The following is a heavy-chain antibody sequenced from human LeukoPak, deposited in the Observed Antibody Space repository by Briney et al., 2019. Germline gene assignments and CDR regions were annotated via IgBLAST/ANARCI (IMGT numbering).Heavy chain of an antibody. V-gene: IGHV3-66*01. CDR3: AKGLGFLPQFDY. CDR2: IYSGGST. D-gene: IGHD6-19*01. CDR1: GFTVSSNY. Sequence: GGSLRLSCAASGFTVSSNYMSWVRQAPGKGLEWVSVIYSGGSTYYADSVKGRFAISRDNSKNTLYLQMSSLRAEDTALYYCAKGLGFLPQFDYWGQGTLVAVSS. J-gene: IGHJ4*02.